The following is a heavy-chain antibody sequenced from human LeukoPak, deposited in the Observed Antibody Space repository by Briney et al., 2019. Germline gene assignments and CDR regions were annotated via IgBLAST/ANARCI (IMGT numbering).Heavy chain of an antibody. CDR3: ARDLGSGSYLSRGYLDY. CDR1: GVSINTYF. V-gene: IGHV4-59*12. Sequence: SETLSLTCTVSGVSINTYFWSWIRQPPGKGLEWIGEIYHSGSTNYNPSLKSRVTISVDKPKNQFSLKLSSVTAADTAVYYCARDLGSGSYLSRGYLDYWGQGTPVPVSS. J-gene: IGHJ4*02. CDR2: IYHSGST. D-gene: IGHD3-10*01.